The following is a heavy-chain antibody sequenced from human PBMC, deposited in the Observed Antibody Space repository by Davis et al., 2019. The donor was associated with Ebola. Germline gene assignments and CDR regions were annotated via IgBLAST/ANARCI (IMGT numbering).Heavy chain of an antibody. CDR1: GGPVSGYF. Sequence: PSETLSLTCTVSGGPVSGYFWSWFRQPAAKGLEWIGRIYYSGTTNYNPSLRSRVTMSVDTSENEFSLKLTSVTAADTAIYYCAGLLRSLEWGDYWGQGALVAVSS. CDR3: AGLLRSLEWGDY. CDR2: IYYSGTT. D-gene: IGHD3-3*01. J-gene: IGHJ4*02. V-gene: IGHV4-4*07.